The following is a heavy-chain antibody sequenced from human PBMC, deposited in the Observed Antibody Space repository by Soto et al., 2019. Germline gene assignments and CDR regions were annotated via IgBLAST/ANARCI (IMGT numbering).Heavy chain of an antibody. J-gene: IGHJ4*02. Sequence: GGSLRLSCVGSGSTFGSYTMHWVRQAPGKGLEWVAVISYDGLTVLSYDGSNKYYADSGKGRFTISRDNSRNTLYLQMNSPRAEDTAVYFCARDCSGGSCYPGMDVWGQGTLVTVSS. CDR2: ISYDGLTVLSYDGSNK. CDR3: ARDCSGGSCYPGMDV. CDR1: GSTFGSYT. V-gene: IGHV3-30-3*01. D-gene: IGHD2-15*01.